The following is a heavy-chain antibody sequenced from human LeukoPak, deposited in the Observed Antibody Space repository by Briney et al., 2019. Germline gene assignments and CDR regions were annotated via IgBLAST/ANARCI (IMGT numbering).Heavy chain of an antibody. D-gene: IGHD6-13*01. CDR3: TRIAAVGTHFDY. J-gene: IGHJ4*02. CDR2: SRNKANSYTT. Sequence: GGSLRLSCAASGFTFSDNYIDWVRQAPGKGLEWVGRSRNKANSYTTSYAASVKGRFTISRDDSKNSLYLQMNSLKTEDTAVYYCTRIAAVGTHFDYWGQGTLVTVSS. CDR1: GFTFSDNY. V-gene: IGHV3-72*01.